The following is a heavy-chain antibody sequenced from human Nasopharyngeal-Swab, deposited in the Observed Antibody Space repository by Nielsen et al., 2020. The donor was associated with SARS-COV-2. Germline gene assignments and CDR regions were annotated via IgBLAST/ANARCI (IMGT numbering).Heavy chain of an antibody. CDR3: AGGRIWFDP. Sequence: SQTLSLTCAVYGGSLSGYYWSWIRQPPGKGLEWIGEINHSGSTNYNPSLKSRVTISVDTSKNQFSLKLSSVTAADTAVYYCAGGRIWFDPWGQGTLVTVSS. CDR2: INHSGST. V-gene: IGHV4-34*01. D-gene: IGHD2/OR15-2a*01. J-gene: IGHJ5*02. CDR1: GGSLSGYY.